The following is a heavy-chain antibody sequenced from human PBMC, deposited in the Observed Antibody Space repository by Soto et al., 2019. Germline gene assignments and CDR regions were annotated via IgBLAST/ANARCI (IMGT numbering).Heavy chain of an antibody. D-gene: IGHD2-2*01. CDR2: INHSGST. J-gene: IGHJ5*02. V-gene: IGHV4-34*01. CDR1: GGSFSGYY. CDR3: ARQAGYCSSTSCYQVWFDP. Sequence: PSETLSLTCAVYGGSFSGYYWSWIRQPPGKGLEWIGEINHSGSTNYNPSLKSRVTISVDTSKNQFSLKLSSVTAADTAVYYCARQAGYCSSTSCYQVWFDPWGQGTLVTVSS.